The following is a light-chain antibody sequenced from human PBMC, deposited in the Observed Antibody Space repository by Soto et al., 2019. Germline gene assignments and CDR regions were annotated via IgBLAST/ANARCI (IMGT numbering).Light chain of an antibody. CDR1: SSDVGGYNY. V-gene: IGLV2-14*01. CDR3: GSYTSSLYV. Sequence: QSALTQPASVSGSPGQSITISCTVTSSDVGGYNYVSWYQQHPGKAPKLMIYEVSNRPSGVSDRFSGSKSGNTASLTISGLQAEDEGDYYCGSYTSSLYVFGTGTKVTVL. CDR2: EVS. J-gene: IGLJ1*01.